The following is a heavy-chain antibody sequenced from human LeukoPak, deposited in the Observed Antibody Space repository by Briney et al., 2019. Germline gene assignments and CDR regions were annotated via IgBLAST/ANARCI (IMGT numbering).Heavy chain of an antibody. CDR2: IYSDGST. V-gene: IGHV3-53*01. CDR1: GLTVSSNY. J-gene: IGHJ4*02. Sequence: GGSLRLSCAASGLTVSSNYMSWVRQAPGKGLEWVSFIYSDGSTYYADSVKGRFTISRDTSKNTLYLQMNSLRAEDTAVYFCARVVTGTTYLRLYYFDSWGQGTLVTVSS. D-gene: IGHD1-7*01. CDR3: ARVVTGTTYLRLYYFDS.